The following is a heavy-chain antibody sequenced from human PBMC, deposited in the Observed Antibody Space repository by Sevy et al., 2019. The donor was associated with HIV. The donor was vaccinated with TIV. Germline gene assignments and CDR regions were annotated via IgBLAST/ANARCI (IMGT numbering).Heavy chain of an antibody. Sequence: GGSLRLSCAASGFTFSSYSMNWVRQAPGKGLEWVSSISSSSSYIYYADSVKGRFTMSRDNAKNSLYLQMNSLRAEDTAVYYCARVLDRWFGELSNYYYYYGMDVWGQGTTVTVSS. D-gene: IGHD3-10*01. V-gene: IGHV3-21*01. CDR1: GFTFSSYS. CDR2: ISSSSSYI. CDR3: ARVLDRWFGELSNYYYYYGMDV. J-gene: IGHJ6*02.